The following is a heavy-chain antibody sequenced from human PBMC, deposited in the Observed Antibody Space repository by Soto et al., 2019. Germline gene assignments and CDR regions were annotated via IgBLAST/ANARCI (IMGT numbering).Heavy chain of an antibody. CDR1: GGSFSGYY. Sequence: QVQLQQWGAGLLKPSETLSLTCAVYGGSFSGYYWSWIRQPPGKGLEWIGEINHSGSTNYNPSLKSRVTISVDTSKNQFSLKLSSVTAADTAVYYCARGQAYYDSRGYYPDLGQGTLVTVSS. CDR3: ARGQAYYDSRGYYPD. D-gene: IGHD3-22*01. CDR2: INHSGST. V-gene: IGHV4-34*01. J-gene: IGHJ4*02.